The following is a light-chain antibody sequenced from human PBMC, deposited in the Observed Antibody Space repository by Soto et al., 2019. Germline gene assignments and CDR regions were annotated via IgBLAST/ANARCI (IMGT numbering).Light chain of an antibody. J-gene: IGLJ3*02. CDR3: SSFTSSDSRWV. V-gene: IGLV2-14*01. CDR2: GVN. Sequence: QSALTQPASVSGSPGQSITISCTGTSSDVGGYNYVSWYRQHPGKAPNLMISGVNNRPSGVSNRFSGSKSGNTASLTISGLQAEDEAYYYCSSFTSSDSRWVFGGGTKLTVL. CDR1: SSDVGGYNY.